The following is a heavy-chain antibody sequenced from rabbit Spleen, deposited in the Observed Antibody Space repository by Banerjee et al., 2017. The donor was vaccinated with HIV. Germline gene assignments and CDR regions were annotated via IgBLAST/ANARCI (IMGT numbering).Heavy chain of an antibody. Sequence: QEQLVESGGGLAQPGGSLTLTCTASGFSFSSSYYMCWVRQAPGKGLEWIACIAGGSSGNTFYASWAKGRFTISKTSSTTVTLQMTSLTVADTATYFCARDTGSSFSSYGMDLWGPGTLVTVS. J-gene: IGHJ6*01. CDR1: GFSFSSSYY. V-gene: IGHV1S45*01. CDR2: IAGGSSGNT. D-gene: IGHD8-1*01. CDR3: ARDTGSSFSSYGMDL.